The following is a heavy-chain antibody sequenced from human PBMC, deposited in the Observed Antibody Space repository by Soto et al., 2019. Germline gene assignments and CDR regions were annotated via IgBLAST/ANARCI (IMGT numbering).Heavy chain of an antibody. Sequence: EVQLVESGGGLVQPGGSLRLSCAASGFTFSGYEMNWVRQAPGKGLEWVSYISESDTTMYYADSVKGRFIISRDNAKNSLYLQMNSLRAEDTAVYYCARVRYSGFEDGMDVWGQGTTVTVSS. CDR2: ISESDTTM. J-gene: IGHJ6*02. CDR3: ARVRYSGFEDGMDV. D-gene: IGHD5-12*01. V-gene: IGHV3-48*03. CDR1: GFTFSGYE.